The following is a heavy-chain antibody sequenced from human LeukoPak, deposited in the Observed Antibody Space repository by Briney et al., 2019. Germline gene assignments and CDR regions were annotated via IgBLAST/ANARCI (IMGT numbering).Heavy chain of an antibody. D-gene: IGHD5-18*01. CDR1: GFTFSTYA. CDR2: ISGSSDTT. CDR3: ANREGGYTYDPFDY. J-gene: IGHJ4*02. V-gene: IGHV3-23*01. Sequence: PGGSLRLSCAASGFTFSTYAMSWVRQALGRGLEWVSAISGSSDTTYYADSVKGRFTISRDNSKNTLYLQMNSLRAEDTAVYYCANREGGYTYDPFDYWGQGALATVSS.